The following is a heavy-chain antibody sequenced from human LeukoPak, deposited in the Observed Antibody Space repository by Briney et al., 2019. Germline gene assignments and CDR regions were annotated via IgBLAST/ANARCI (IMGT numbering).Heavy chain of an antibody. V-gene: IGHV1-46*01. CDR3: ARVDSRSPHELDY. CDR1: GYTFTSYD. J-gene: IGHJ4*02. D-gene: IGHD6-6*01. CDR2: ITPSGGI. Sequence: ASVKVSCKASGYTFTSYDINWVRQAPGQGLEWMAMITPSGGISYGQNFQGRVTMTRDMSTNTVYMELSSLRSEDTAVYYCARVDSRSPHELDYWGQGTLVTVSS.